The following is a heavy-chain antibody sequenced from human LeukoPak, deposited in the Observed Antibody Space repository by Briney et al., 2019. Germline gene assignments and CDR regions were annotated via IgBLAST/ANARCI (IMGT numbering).Heavy chain of an antibody. CDR2: IYYSGST. V-gene: IGHV4-39*07. Sequence: SETLSLTCTVSGASISSSAYYWGWIRQPPGKGLEWIANIYYSGSTYYNPSLKSRVTISVDTSKNQFSLKMRSVTAADTAVYYCAKSNGYGLMDIWGQGTMVTVSS. CDR3: AKSNGYGLMDI. CDR1: GASISSSAYY. D-gene: IGHD3-22*01. J-gene: IGHJ3*02.